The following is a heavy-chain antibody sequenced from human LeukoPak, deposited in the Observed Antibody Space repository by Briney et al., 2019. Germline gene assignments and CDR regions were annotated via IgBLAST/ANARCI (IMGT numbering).Heavy chain of an antibody. CDR1: GFIFSDYY. CDR2: INHSGST. V-gene: IGHV4-34*01. D-gene: IGHD3-3*02. J-gene: IGHJ4*02. Sequence: GSLRLSCAASGFIFSDYYMSWIRQPPGKGLEWIGEINHSGSTNYNPSLKSRVTISVDTSKNQFSLKLSSVTAADTAVYYCARGHFRRRPIDYWGQGTLVTVSS. CDR3: ARGHFRRRPIDY.